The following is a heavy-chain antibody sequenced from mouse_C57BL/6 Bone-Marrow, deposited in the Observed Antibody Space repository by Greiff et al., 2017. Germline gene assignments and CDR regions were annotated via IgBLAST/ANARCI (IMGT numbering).Heavy chain of an antibody. CDR2: IRNKANGYTT. V-gene: IGHV7-3*01. J-gene: IGHJ2*01. CDR3: ARYTYITTLDY. Sequence: EVQLVESGGGLVQPGGSLSLSCAASGFTFTDYYMSWVRQPPGKALEWLGFIRNKANGYTTEYSASVKGRFTISRYNSQSILYLQMNALRAEDSATYYCARYTYITTLDYWGQGTTLTVSS. CDR1: GFTFTDYY. D-gene: IGHD1-1*01.